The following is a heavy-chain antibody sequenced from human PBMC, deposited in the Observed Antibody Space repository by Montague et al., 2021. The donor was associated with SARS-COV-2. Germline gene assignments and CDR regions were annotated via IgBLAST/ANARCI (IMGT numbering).Heavy chain of an antibody. J-gene: IGHJ4*02. CDR1: GFYFSYA. D-gene: IGHD1-26*01. CDR2: ISNDGSNK. CDR3: ARESGSFHDGGYFDY. Sequence: SLRLSCAASGFYFSYAMHWVRQAPGKGLEWVALISNDGSNKHYADFVKGRFTISRDNSKSTLCLQVNSLRAEDTAVYYCARESGSFHDGGYFDYWGQGSLVTVSS. V-gene: IGHV3-30*04.